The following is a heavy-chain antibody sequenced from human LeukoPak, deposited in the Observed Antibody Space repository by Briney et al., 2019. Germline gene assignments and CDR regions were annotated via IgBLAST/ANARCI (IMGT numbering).Heavy chain of an antibody. CDR3: AKVGVMRRSGWFGGDYFDF. CDR1: GVTFSNYD. J-gene: IGHJ4*02. D-gene: IGHD6-19*01. CDR2: ITGSGGST. V-gene: IGHV3-23*01. Sequence: GGSLRLSCAVSGVTFSNYDMNWVRQAPGKGLEWVSVITGSGGSTYYADSVKGRFTISRDNSKNTVSLEMNSLRAEDTAVSYCAKVGVMRRSGWFGGDYFDFWGQGTLVTVSS.